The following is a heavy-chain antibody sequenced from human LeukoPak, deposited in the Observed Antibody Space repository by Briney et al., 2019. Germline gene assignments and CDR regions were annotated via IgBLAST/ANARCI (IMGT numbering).Heavy chain of an antibody. J-gene: IGHJ4*02. Sequence: PGGSLRLSCAASGFTVSSNYMSWVRQAPGKGLEWVSAISGSGGSTYYADSVKGRFTISRDNSKNTLYLQMNSLRAEDTAVYYCAKRLSVGIDYWGQGTLVTVSS. V-gene: IGHV3-23*01. CDR1: GFTVSSNY. CDR2: ISGSGGST. CDR3: AKRLSVGIDY. D-gene: IGHD1-26*01.